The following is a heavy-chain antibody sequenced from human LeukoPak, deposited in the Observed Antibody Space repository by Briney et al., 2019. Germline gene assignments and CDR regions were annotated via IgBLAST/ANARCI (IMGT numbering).Heavy chain of an antibody. V-gene: IGHV3-7*01. CDR3: ARDSSGYQ. J-gene: IGHJ4*02. CDR1: GFPFSTYW. CDR2: IKEDGSEK. D-gene: IGHD3-22*01. Sequence: PGGSLRLSCAASGFPFSTYWMSWVRQAPGKGLEWVANIKEDGSEKYYGDSVKGRFTISRDNAKNSLYLEMNSLRVEDTAVYYCARDSSGYQWGQGTLVTVSS.